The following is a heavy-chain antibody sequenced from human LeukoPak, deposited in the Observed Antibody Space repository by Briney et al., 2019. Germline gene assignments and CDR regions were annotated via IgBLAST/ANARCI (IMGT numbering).Heavy chain of an antibody. CDR2: ISESGSQT. CDR3: DGSDF. V-gene: IGHV3-23*01. Sequence: GSLSLSCAASGFAFASYAMGWVRQPPGKGLEWVSTISESGSQTHYADSVQGRFTISRDNSKNTLHLQMNNLRAEDTAIYYCDGSDFWGQGTLVTVSS. J-gene: IGHJ4*02. CDR1: GFAFASYA. D-gene: IGHD3/OR15-3a*01.